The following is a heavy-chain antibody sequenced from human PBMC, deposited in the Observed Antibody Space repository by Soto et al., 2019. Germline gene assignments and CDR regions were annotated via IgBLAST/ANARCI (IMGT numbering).Heavy chain of an antibody. CDR1: GGTFSSYA. J-gene: IGHJ4*02. D-gene: IGHD6-19*01. CDR2: IIPIFGTA. Sequence: ASVKVSCKASGGTFSSYAISWVRQAPGQGLEWMGGIIPIFGTANYAQKFQGRVTITADESTSTAYMELSSLRSEDTAVYYCARVPSVARGPFDYWGQGTLVTVSS. V-gene: IGHV1-69*13. CDR3: ARVPSVARGPFDY.